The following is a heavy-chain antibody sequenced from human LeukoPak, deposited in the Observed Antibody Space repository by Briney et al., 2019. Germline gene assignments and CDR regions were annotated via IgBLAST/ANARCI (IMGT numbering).Heavy chain of an antibody. CDR2: IYYTGGT. Sequence: SETLSLTCTVSGVSISYYYWTWLRQSPGKGGEGMGQIYYTGGTYYNPSLKRGVTISVGTSRNQFSLNLTSVSAADTAVYFCARGGTYDDILSFDPWGKGTLVTVSS. J-gene: IGHJ5*02. V-gene: IGHV4-59*01. D-gene: IGHD3-9*01. CDR3: ARGGTYDDILSFDP. CDR1: GVSISYYY.